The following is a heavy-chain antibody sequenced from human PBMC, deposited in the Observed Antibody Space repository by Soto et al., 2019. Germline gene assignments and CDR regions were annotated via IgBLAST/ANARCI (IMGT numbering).Heavy chain of an antibody. CDR1: GGTFSSYA. CDR2: IIPIFGTA. Sequence: QVQLVQSGAEVKKPGSSVKVSCKASGGTFSSYAISWVRQAPGQGLEWMGGIIPIFGTANYAQKFQGRVTITADESTSTAYMELSSLRSEDTAVYYCARGRRFNYGSGKGTSYYFDYWGQGTLVTVSS. J-gene: IGHJ4*02. D-gene: IGHD3-10*01. V-gene: IGHV1-69*01. CDR3: ARGRRFNYGSGKGTSYYFDY.